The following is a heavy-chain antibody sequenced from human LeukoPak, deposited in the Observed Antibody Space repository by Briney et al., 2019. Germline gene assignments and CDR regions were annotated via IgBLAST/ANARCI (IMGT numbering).Heavy chain of an antibody. Sequence: GGSLRLSCAASGFTFSSYSMNWVRRAPGKGLEWVSSISSSSSYIYYADSVKGRFTISRDNAKNSLYLQMNSLRAEDTAVYYCARDLYDSSGYYRYDYWGQGTLVTVSS. CDR3: ARDLYDSSGYYRYDY. CDR1: GFTFSSYS. J-gene: IGHJ4*02. V-gene: IGHV3-21*01. D-gene: IGHD3-22*01. CDR2: ISSSSSYI.